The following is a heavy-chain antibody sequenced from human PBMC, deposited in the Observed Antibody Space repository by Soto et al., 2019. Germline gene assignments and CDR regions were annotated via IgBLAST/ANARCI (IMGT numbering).Heavy chain of an antibody. CDR1: GFTFSSYW. CDR2: IKQDGSEK. Sequence: GGSLRLSCAASGFTFSSYWMSWVRQAPGKGLEWVANIKQDGSEKYYVDSVKGRFTISRDNAKNSLYLQMNSLRAEDTAVYYCASRINCSSTSCYVGFYYYYMDVWGKGTTVTVSS. D-gene: IGHD2-2*01. CDR3: ASRINCSSTSCYVGFYYYYMDV. J-gene: IGHJ6*03. V-gene: IGHV3-7*01.